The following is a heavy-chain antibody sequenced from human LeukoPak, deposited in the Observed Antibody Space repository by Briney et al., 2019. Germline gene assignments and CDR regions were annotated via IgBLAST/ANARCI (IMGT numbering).Heavy chain of an antibody. V-gene: IGHV4-59*01. CDR1: GGSISSYY. CDR2: IYYSGST. CDR3: ARVAYYYYYMDV. J-gene: IGHJ6*03. Sequence: SETLSLTCTVSGGSISSYYWSWIRQPPGKGLEWIGYIYYSGSTNYNPSLKSRVTISVDTSKNQFSLKLSSVTAADTAVYYCARVAYYYYYMDVWGKGTTVTISS.